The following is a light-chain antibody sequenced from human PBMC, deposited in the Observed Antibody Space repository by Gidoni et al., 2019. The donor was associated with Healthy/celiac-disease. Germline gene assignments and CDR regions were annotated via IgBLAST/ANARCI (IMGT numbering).Light chain of an antibody. Sequence: DIQMPQSPSTLSASVGDRVTITCRASQSISSWLAWYQQKPGKAPKLLIYKASSLESGVPSRFSGSGSGTEFTLTISSLQPDDFATYYCQQYNSYSWEFXXXTKVEIK. CDR2: KAS. V-gene: IGKV1-5*03. CDR3: QQYNSYSWE. CDR1: QSISSW. J-gene: IGKJ1*01.